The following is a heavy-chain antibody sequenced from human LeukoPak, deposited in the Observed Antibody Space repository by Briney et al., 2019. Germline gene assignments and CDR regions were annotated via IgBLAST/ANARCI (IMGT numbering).Heavy chain of an antibody. V-gene: IGHV4-38-2*01. CDR2: MYHGGNT. CDR1: GYSISSGYH. Sequence: PSETLSLTCAVSGYSISSGYHWGWVRQPPGKGPVWIGSMYHGGNTYCNPSLKSRVTMSIDTSMNQFSLNLTSVTAADTAVYFCARTLYCSGATCFSHELLDTWGQGTLVTVSS. J-gene: IGHJ5*02. D-gene: IGHD2-15*01. CDR3: ARTLYCSGATCFSHELLDT.